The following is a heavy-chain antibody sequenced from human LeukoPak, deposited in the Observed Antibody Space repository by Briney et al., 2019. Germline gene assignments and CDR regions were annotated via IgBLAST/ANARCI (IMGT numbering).Heavy chain of an antibody. Sequence: SETLSLTCTVSGGSISSYYWSWIRQPAGQGLEWIGRICTSGSTNYNPSPKSRVTMSVDTSKNQFSLKLSSVTAADTAVYYCARERGYGDYYFDYWGQGTLVTGSS. V-gene: IGHV4-4*07. CDR1: GGSISSYY. CDR2: ICTSGST. J-gene: IGHJ4*02. CDR3: ARERGYGDYYFDY. D-gene: IGHD4-17*01.